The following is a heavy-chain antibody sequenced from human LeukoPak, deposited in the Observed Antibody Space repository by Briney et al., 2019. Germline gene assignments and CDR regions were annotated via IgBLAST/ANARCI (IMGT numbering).Heavy chain of an antibody. Sequence: GSVKVSCKASGCTFTSYDINWVRQATGQGLEWMGWMNPNSGNTDYAQKFQGRVTMTRNTSISTAYMELSSLRSEDTAVYYCARGGTVTTYTDFDYWGQGTLVTASS. V-gene: IGHV1-8*01. CDR3: ARGGTVTTYTDFDY. J-gene: IGHJ4*02. CDR2: MNPNSGNT. D-gene: IGHD4-11*01. CDR1: GCTFTSYD.